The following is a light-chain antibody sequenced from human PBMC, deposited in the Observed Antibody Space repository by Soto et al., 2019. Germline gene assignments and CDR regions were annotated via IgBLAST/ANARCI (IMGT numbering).Light chain of an antibody. CDR1: SSDFGGYNF. CDR2: EVN. J-gene: IGLJ2*01. Sequence: QSALTQPPSASGSPGQSVTISCTGTSSDFGGYNFVSWYQQHPGKAPKLMIYEVNKRPSGVPDRFSGSKSGNTASLTVSGLQPEDEADYYCSSYAGSNNLLFGGGTKLTVL. V-gene: IGLV2-8*01. CDR3: SSYAGSNNLL.